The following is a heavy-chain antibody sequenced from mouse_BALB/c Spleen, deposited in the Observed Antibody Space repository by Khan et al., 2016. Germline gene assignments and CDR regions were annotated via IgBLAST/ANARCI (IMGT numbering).Heavy chain of an antibody. V-gene: IGHV1-7*01. J-gene: IGHJ4*01. D-gene: IGHD2-4*01. CDR1: GYTFTSYW. CDR3: ATHYDYDEFYAMDY. CDR2: INPSTGYT. Sequence: QVQLQQPGAELAKPGASVKMSCKASGYTFTSYWMHWVKQRPGQGLEWIGYINPSTGYTEYNQKFKDKATLTADKSSSKAYMQLSSLTSEDSAVYYCATHYDYDEFYAMDYWGQGTSVTVSS.